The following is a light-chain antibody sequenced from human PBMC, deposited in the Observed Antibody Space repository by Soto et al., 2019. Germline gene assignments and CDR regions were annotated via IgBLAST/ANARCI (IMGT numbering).Light chain of an antibody. J-gene: IGLJ1*01. V-gene: IGLV2-14*01. CDR1: SSDVGNYKY. CDR2: EVT. Sequence: QFVLTQPASVSGSPGQSITISCTGTSSDVGNYKYVSWYQHHPGKAPKLIIYEVTHRPSGVSDRFSASKSGNTASLTISGLQAEDEADYYCNSFRVSHLYVFGTGTKVTVL. CDR3: NSFRVSHLYV.